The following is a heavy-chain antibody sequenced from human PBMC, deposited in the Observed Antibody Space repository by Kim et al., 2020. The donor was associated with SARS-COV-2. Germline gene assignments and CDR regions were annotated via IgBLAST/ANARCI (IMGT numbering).Heavy chain of an antibody. V-gene: IGHV3-30*02. Sequence: YGDDVKGRFTISRDNSKNTLYLEMNSLRAEDTAVYYCAKKWGGGVEAGPDVWGQGTTVTVSS. D-gene: IGHD3-16*01. CDR3: AKKWGGGVEAGPDV. J-gene: IGHJ6*02.